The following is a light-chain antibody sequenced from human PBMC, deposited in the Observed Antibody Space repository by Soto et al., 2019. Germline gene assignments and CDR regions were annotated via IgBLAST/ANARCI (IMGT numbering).Light chain of an antibody. CDR2: YAS. J-gene: IGKJ3*01. Sequence: EIVLTQSPATLSLSPGERATLSCRASQSVSSYLAWYQQKPGQAPRLLIYYASNRATCIPARFSGSGSGTDFTLTISSLEPEDCAVYYCQQRSNWPPLFTFGPGTKVDIK. CDR3: QQRSNWPPLFT. V-gene: IGKV3-11*01. CDR1: QSVSSY.